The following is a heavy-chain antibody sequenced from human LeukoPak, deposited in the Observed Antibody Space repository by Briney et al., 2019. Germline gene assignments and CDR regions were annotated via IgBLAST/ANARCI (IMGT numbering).Heavy chain of an antibody. CDR1: GGSFSGYY. V-gene: IGHV4-34*01. Sequence: NPSETLSLTCAVYGGSFSGYYWSWIRQPPGKGLEWIGEINHSGSTNYNPSLKSRVTISVDTSKNQFSLKLSSVTAADTAVYYCTRSLGVVIHGGMDVWGRGTTVTVSS. J-gene: IGHJ6*02. CDR3: TRSLGVVIHGGMDV. D-gene: IGHD3-3*01. CDR2: INHSGST.